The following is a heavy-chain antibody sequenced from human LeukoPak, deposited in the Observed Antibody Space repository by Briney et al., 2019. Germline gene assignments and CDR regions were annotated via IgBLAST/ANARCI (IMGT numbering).Heavy chain of an antibody. CDR2: INPSGGGT. CDR1: GYSFTSYY. D-gene: IGHD6-19*01. J-gene: IGHJ5*02. Sequence: ASVKVSCKASGYSFTSYYMHWVRQAPGQGLEWMGIINPSGGGTTYAQKFQGRVTMTRDMSTSTVYMELSSLRSEDTAVYYCAXXXXXIGVAGDNWFDPWGQGTLVTVSS. V-gene: IGHV1-46*01. CDR3: AXXXXXIGVAGDNWFDP.